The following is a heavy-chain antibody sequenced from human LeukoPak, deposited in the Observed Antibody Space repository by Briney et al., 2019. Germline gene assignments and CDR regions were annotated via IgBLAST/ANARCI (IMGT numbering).Heavy chain of an antibody. V-gene: IGHV3-66*01. CDR1: GFTVSSNY. J-gene: IGHJ4*02. CDR3: ARNAGYGDYFDY. Sequence: PGGSLRLSCAASGFTVSSNYMSWVRQAPGKGLEWVSVIYSGDNTYYADSVKGRFTISRDNSKNTLYLQMNSLRAEDTAVYYCARNAGYGDYFDYWGQGTLVTVSS. CDR2: IYSGDNT. D-gene: IGHD4-17*01.